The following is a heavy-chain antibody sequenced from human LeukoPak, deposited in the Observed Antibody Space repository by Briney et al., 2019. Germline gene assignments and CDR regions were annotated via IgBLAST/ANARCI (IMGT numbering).Heavy chain of an antibody. D-gene: IGHD3-10*01. J-gene: IGHJ4*02. V-gene: IGHV3-53*01. CDR3: ARASKASAPFDC. CDR2: IYSGGST. Sequence: GGSLRLSCAASGFTVSSNYMSWVRQAPGKGLEWVPVIYSGGSTYYADSVKGRFTISRDNSKNTLSLQMNSLRADDTAVYYCARASKASAPFDCWGQGTLVTVSS. CDR1: GFTVSSNY.